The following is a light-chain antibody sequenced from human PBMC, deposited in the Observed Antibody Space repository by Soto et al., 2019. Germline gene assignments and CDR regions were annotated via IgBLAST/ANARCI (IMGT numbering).Light chain of an antibody. CDR1: SGYSNYK. CDR3: GAVHGSGSNFVV. J-gene: IGLJ2*01. Sequence: QPVLTQPPSASASLGASVTLTCTLSSGYSNYKVDWYQQRPGKGPRFVMRVGTGGIVGSKGDGIPDRFSVLGSGLNRYLTIKNIQEEDESDYHCGAVHGSGSNFVVFGGGTKLTVL. V-gene: IGLV9-49*01. CDR2: VGTGGIVG.